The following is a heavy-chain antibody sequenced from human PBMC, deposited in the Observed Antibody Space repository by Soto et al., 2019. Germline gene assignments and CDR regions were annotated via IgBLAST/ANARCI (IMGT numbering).Heavy chain of an antibody. V-gene: IGHV4-31*03. D-gene: IGHD3-9*01. CDR3: ARDVRDTGYYPQGY. CDR1: GASVGSGGYY. Sequence: PWETLSLTRTVSGASVGSGGYYWSCIRQVPGKGLEWIGYIKYSGTTHYSPSLKSRVNISLDKSKNQVFLNLRFVTGVDTAVYFCARDVRDTGYYPQGYWGQGTLVTVSS. CDR2: IKYSGTT. J-gene: IGHJ4*02.